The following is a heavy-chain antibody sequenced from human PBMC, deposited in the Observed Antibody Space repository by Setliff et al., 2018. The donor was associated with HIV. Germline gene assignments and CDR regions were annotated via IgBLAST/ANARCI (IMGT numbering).Heavy chain of an antibody. CDR3: ARDSPNYDSTGYYYPDF. D-gene: IGHD3-22*01. Sequence: GASVKVSCKASGYTFTNYGISWVRQAPGQGLEWMGWISTYNGNRNYAQKLQGRVTMTTDTSTTTAYMEVRSLRSDDTAVYYCARDSPNYDSTGYYYPDFWGQGTLVTVS. V-gene: IGHV1-18*01. CDR2: ISTYNGNR. CDR1: GYTFTNYG. J-gene: IGHJ4*02.